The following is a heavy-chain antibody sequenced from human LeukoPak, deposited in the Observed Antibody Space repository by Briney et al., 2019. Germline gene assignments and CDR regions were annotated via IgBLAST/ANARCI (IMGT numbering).Heavy chain of an antibody. CDR3: AESHSSSLDLDY. Sequence: ASVKVSCKASGYTFTGYYIHWVRQAPEQGLEWVGWINVNSGGTHSAQKFQGRVTMTRDTSISTAYMELSRLRSDDTAVFYCAESHSSSLDLDYWGQGTLVTVSS. V-gene: IGHV1-2*02. CDR1: GYTFTGYY. J-gene: IGHJ4*02. CDR2: INVNSGGT. D-gene: IGHD6-13*01.